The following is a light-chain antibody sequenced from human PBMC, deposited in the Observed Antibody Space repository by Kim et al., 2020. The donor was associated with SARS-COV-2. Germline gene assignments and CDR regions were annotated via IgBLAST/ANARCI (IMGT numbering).Light chain of an antibody. J-gene: IGLJ3*02. CDR3: QTWGTGIVV. CDR1: SGHSSYA. Sequence: QPVLTQSPSASASLGASVKLTCTLSSGHSSYAIAWHQQQPEKGPRYLMKVNSDGSHIKGDGIPDRFSGSSSGAERYLTISSLQSEDEADYYCQTWGTGIVVFGGGTQLTVL. V-gene: IGLV4-69*01. CDR2: VNSDGSH.